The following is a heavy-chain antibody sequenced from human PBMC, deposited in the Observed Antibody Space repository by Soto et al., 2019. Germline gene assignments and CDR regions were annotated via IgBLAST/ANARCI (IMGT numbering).Heavy chain of an antibody. J-gene: IGHJ4*02. D-gene: IGHD4-17*01. V-gene: IGHV3-20*04. CDR2: INRHGDST. Sequence: EVSLVESGGGVVRPGGSLRLSCAASGFGFDEYGMSCVRQGPGKGLEWVSGINRHGDSTGYADSVKGRFTISRDNAKNSLYLQMNGLRAEDTAFYYCARDHRWCYEYGDYGDSWGQGTLVTVSS. CDR3: ARDHRWCYEYGDYGDS. CDR1: GFGFDEYG.